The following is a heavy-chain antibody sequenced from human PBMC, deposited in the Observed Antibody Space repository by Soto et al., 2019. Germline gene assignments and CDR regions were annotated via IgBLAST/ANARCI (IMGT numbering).Heavy chain of an antibody. CDR2: IYYAGTT. CDR3: ARLGAYYQALDS. CDR1: GGSISSGDYS. Sequence: PSETLSLTCAVSGGSISSGDYSWSWVRQSPGKGLEWIGYIYYAGTTTYNPSLKSRITISLDTSQNEVSLKLSSVTAADTAVYYCARLGAYYQALDSWGRGTLVTVSS. V-gene: IGHV4-61*08. D-gene: IGHD3-22*01. J-gene: IGHJ4*02.